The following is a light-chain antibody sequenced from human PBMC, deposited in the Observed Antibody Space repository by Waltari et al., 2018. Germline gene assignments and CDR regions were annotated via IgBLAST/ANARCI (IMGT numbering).Light chain of an antibody. CDR3: STWDDYLSGVV. CDR1: YSNMGTTT. V-gene: IGLV1-44*01. J-gene: IGLJ2*01. CDR2: SDN. Sequence: SVLTQPPSASGTPGQTVTISCSGRYSNMGTTTVNWYQQLPGTAPKILIYSDNQRPSGVPDRFSGSKSGTSASLAISGRQSADEADYYCSTWDDYLSGVVFGEGTKLTVL.